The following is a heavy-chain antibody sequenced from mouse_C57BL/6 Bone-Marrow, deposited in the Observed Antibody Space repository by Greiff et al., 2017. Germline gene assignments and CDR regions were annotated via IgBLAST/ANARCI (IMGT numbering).Heavy chain of an antibody. CDR3: RLQLRLRGAPSGFAY. V-gene: IGHV1-83*01. D-gene: IGHD3-2*02. J-gene: IGHJ3*01. CDR1: YTFTDYYM. CDR2: YPGSGNTY. Sequence: VQLQQSGPELVKPGASVKMSCKASGYTFTDYYMHWVKQKPGKGLEWIGEIYPGSGNTYYNEKFKGKATLTADTSSSTAYMQLSSLTSEDSAVYFCARLQLRLRGAPSGFAYWGQGTLVTVSA.